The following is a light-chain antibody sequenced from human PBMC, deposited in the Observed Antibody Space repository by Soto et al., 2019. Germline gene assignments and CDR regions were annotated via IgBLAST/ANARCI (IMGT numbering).Light chain of an antibody. CDR2: DTS. CDR3: QQRSDWPLT. CDR1: QSVSGK. V-gene: IGKV3-11*01. J-gene: IGKJ4*01. Sequence: EIVLTQSPATLSLSPGERATLSCRARQSVSGKLAWYQQKPGQAPRLLIYDTSNRATGIPARFSGSGSGTDFTLTISSLEPEDFAVYYCQQRSDWPLTFGGGTKVEIK.